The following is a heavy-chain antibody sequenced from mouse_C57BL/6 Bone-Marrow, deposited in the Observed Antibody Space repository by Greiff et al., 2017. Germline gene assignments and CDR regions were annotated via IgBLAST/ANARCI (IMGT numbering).Heavy chain of an antibody. CDR1: GFSLTSYG. CDR2: IWGVGST. Sequence: QVQLKESGPGLVAPSQSLSITCTVSGFSLTSYGVDWVRQSPGKGLEWLGVIWGVGSTNYNSALKSRLSISKDNSKSQVFLKMNSLQTDYTAMYYCASPYYYGTPFAYWGQGTLVTVSA. J-gene: IGHJ3*01. CDR3: ASPYYYGTPFAY. V-gene: IGHV2-6*01. D-gene: IGHD1-1*01.